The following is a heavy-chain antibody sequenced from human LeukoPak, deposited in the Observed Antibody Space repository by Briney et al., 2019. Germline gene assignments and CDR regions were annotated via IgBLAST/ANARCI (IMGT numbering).Heavy chain of an antibody. CDR1: GFTFSTYA. CDR2: ISGSGGST. V-gene: IGHV3-23*01. Sequence: GGSLRLSCAASGFTFSTYAKSWVRQAPGEGLEWVSAISGSGGSTYYADSVKGPFTISRDNSKNTLYLQMNSLRAEDTSIYFCAKALEQETVIALDSWGQGTLVTVSS. CDR3: AKALEQETVIALDS. J-gene: IGHJ4*02. D-gene: IGHD6-13*01.